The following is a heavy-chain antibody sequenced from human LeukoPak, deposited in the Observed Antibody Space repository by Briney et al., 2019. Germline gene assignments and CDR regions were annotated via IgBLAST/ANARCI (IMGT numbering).Heavy chain of an antibody. J-gene: IGHJ3*02. CDR2: IDQSGGRN. CDR3: ARDVEGGTFDI. CDR1: GFIFSSYS. V-gene: IGHV3-7*05. Sequence: GGSLRLSCAASGFIFSSYSMNWVRQAPGRGLEWVANIDQSGGRNNYVDSVKGRFTISRDNAKNSLFLEMSSLRADDTAVYFCARDVEGGTFDIWGQGTTVTVSS. D-gene: IGHD3-16*01.